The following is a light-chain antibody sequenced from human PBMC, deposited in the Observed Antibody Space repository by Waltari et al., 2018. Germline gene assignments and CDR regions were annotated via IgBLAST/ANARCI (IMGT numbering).Light chain of an antibody. CDR3: QQHDNPPFT. CDR2: DAS. V-gene: IGKV1-33*01. Sequence: DIQMTQSPSSLSASVGDTVTITCQANHDISDFLNWYQQKPGKAPTLLISDASQLEAGVPSRFSGSGYGTDFTFTISSLQPEDFATYYCQQHDNPPFTFGQGTKLEIK. CDR1: HDISDF. J-gene: IGKJ2*01.